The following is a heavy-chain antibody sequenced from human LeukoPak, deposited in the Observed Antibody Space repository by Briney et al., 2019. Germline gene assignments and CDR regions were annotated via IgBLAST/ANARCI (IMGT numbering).Heavy chain of an antibody. J-gene: IGHJ4*02. Sequence: GRSLRLSCAVCGFTFDDYAMHWVRQVPGKGLEWVSGINWNSDSIGYADSVKGRFTTSRDNAKNSLYLQMNSLRAEDTAFYYCAINGGGDSGYGNFDYWGQGTLVTVSS. D-gene: IGHD5-12*01. V-gene: IGHV3-9*01. CDR1: GFTFDDYA. CDR2: INWNSDSI. CDR3: AINGGGDSGYGNFDY.